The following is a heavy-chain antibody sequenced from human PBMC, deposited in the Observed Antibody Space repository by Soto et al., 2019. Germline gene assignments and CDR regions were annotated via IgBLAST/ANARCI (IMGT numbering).Heavy chain of an antibody. CDR2: IYPGDSDT. CDR1: GYSFTSYW. CDR3: ARHLQGCSSTSCQWGIDY. D-gene: IGHD2-2*01. Sequence: GESLKISCKGSGYSFTSYWIGWVRQMPGKGLEWMGIIYPGDSDTRYSPSFQGQVTISADKSISTAYLQWSSLKASDTAMYYCARHLQGCSSTSCQWGIDYWGQGTLVTVSS. J-gene: IGHJ4*02. V-gene: IGHV5-51*01.